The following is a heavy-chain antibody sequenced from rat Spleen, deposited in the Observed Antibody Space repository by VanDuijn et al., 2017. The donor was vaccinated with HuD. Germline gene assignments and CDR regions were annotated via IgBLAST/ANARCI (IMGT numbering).Heavy chain of an antibody. V-gene: IGHV5-7*01. CDR3: TRHGNFDY. CDR1: GFTFSDYN. J-gene: IGHJ2*01. Sequence: EVQLVESGGGLVQPGRSLKLSCAASGFTFSDYNMAWVRQAPKKGLEWVASITHIGGTTYYPDSVKGRFTISRDDAKSTLYLQMKSLRSEDTATYYCTRHGNFDYWGQGVMVTVSS. CDR2: ITHIGGTT.